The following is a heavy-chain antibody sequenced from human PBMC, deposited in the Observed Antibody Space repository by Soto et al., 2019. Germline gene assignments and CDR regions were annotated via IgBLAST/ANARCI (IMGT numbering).Heavy chain of an antibody. CDR1: GFTFSSYG. Sequence: QVQLVESGGGVVQPGRSLRLSCAASGFTFSSYGMHWVRQAPGKGVEWVAVIWYDGSNKYYADSVKGRFTISRDNSKNTLYLQMNSLRAEDTAVYYCAKDLNGGYDLHYYYYGMDVWGQGTTVTVSS. V-gene: IGHV3-33*06. CDR2: IWYDGSNK. D-gene: IGHD5-12*01. CDR3: AKDLNGGYDLHYYYYGMDV. J-gene: IGHJ6*02.